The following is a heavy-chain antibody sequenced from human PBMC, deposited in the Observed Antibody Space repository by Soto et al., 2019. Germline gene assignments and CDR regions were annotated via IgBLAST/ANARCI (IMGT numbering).Heavy chain of an antibody. CDR1: GDTFTSYD. CDR2: MNPNSGNT. J-gene: IGHJ5*02. CDR3: ARVVPGAEAWFGP. V-gene: IGHV1-8*01. Sequence: GPSVKVSCKASGDTFTSYDINWVRQATGQGLDWMGWMNPNSGNTGYAQKFQGRVTMTTDTSTTTAYMELRSLRSDDTAVYYCARVVPGAEAWFGPWGQGTLVTVTS. D-gene: IGHD2-2*01.